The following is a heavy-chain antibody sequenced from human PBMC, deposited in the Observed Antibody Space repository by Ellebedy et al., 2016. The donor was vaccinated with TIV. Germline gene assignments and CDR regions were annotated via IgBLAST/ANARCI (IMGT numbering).Heavy chain of an antibody. J-gene: IGHJ4*01. D-gene: IGHD4-11*01. CDR1: GFTFSNHW. CDR2: IIGDGSKT. V-gene: IGHV3-74*01. CDR3: ARNNDYKINY. Sequence: GESLKISCAASGFTFSNHWMYWVRQAPGKGLLYISRIIGDGSKTSYADSVKGRFTISRDNAKNTLYLQLNSLGADHTALYYCARNNDYKINYWGQGTLVTVSS.